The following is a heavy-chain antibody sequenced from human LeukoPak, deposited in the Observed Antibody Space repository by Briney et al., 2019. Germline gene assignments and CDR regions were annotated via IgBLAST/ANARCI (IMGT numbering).Heavy chain of an antibody. CDR2: IRTKTNGATA. CDR1: RFTFGEDA. J-gene: IGHJ4*02. V-gene: IGHV3-49*03. CDR3: ARLIVVVVAASSYFDS. Sequence: GGSLRLSCTASRFTFGEDAMSWFRQAPGKGLEWLGFIRTKTNGATAEYAASVKGRFSISRDDSKSIAYLQMNSLKTEDTAVYYCARLIVVVVAASSYFDSWGQGTLVTVSS. D-gene: IGHD2-15*01.